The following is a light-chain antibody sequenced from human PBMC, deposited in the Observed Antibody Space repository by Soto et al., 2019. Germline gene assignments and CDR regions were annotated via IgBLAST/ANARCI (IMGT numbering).Light chain of an antibody. V-gene: IGKV1-39*01. CDR2: AAS. CDR3: KQSYRTPRT. Sequence: DIQMTQSPSTLSGSVGDRVTITCRASQTISSWLAWYQQKPGKAHKLLIYAASSLQSGVQSRFSGSGSGTDFTLTIRSLQPEDFATYYCKQSYRTPRTFGQGTKVDIK. CDR1: QTISSW. J-gene: IGKJ2*02.